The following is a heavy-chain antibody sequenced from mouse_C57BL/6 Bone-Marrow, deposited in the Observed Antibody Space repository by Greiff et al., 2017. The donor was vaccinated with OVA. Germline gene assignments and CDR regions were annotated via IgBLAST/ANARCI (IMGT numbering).Heavy chain of an antibody. Sequence: VQLQQSGAELARPGASVKLSCKASGYTFTSYGISWVKQRTGQGLEWIGEIYPRSGNTYYNEKFKGKATLTADKSSSPAYMELRSLTSEDSAVYFCARARSNYVSWFAYWGQGTLVTVSA. J-gene: IGHJ3*01. CDR1: GYTFTSYG. CDR3: ARARSNYVSWFAY. D-gene: IGHD2-5*01. CDR2: IYPRSGNT. V-gene: IGHV1-81*01.